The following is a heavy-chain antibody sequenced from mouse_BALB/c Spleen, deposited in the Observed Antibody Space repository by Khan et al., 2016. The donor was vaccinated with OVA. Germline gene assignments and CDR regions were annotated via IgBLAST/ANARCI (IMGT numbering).Heavy chain of an antibody. CDR3: ARGYYGDPFAY. CDR2: ISDGGSYT. D-gene: IGHD2-13*01. Sequence: EVELVESGGGLVKPGGSLKLSCAASGFTFSDYYMYWVRQTPEKRLEWVATISDGGSYTYYPDSVKGRFTISRDDAKNNLYLQMNSLKSEDTAMYYCARGYYGDPFAYGGQGTLVTVSA. V-gene: IGHV5-4*02. CDR1: GFTFSDYY. J-gene: IGHJ3*01.